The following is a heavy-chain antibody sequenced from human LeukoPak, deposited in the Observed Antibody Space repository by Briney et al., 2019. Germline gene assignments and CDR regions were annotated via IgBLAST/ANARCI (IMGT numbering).Heavy chain of an antibody. CDR2: ISGSTSYV. V-gene: IGHV3-21*01. CDR3: ARSSGTYDWFDP. D-gene: IGHD1-26*01. CDR1: GFTFNNYN. J-gene: IGHJ5*02. Sequence: PGGSLRLSCAASGFTFNNYNINWVRQPPGKGLEWVSSISGSTSYVHYADSVKGRFTISRDDAKNSLYLQMNNLRVEDTAMYYCARSSGTYDWFDPWGQGTLDTVSS.